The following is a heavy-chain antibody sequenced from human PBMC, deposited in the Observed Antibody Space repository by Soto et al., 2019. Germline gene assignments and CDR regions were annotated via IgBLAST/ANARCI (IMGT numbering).Heavy chain of an antibody. CDR2: IIPFFGTA. V-gene: IGHV1-69*01. Sequence: QVQLVQSGAEVKKPGSSVKVSCTASGGTFSSYAISWVRQAPGQGLEWMGGIIPFFGTANYAQKFQGRVTITADESTSTAYMELSSLRSEDTAVYYCARGGSRKVVVAAMSRHPPGWFDPWGQGTLVTVSS. D-gene: IGHD2-15*01. J-gene: IGHJ5*02. CDR3: ARGGSRKVVVAAMSRHPPGWFDP. CDR1: GGTFSSYA.